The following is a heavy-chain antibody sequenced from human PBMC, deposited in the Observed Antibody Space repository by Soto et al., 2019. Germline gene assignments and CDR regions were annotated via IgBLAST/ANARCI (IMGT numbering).Heavy chain of an antibody. CDR3: ARSSRGVVVVAASWYYFDY. D-gene: IGHD2-15*01. J-gene: IGHJ4*02. V-gene: IGHV3-74*01. Sequence: GGSLRLSCAASGFTFSSYWMHWVRQAPGKGLVWVSRINSDGSSTSYADSVKGRFTISRDNAKNRLYLQMNSLRAEDTAVYYCARSSRGVVVVAASWYYFDYWGQGTLVTVSS. CDR1: GFTFSSYW. CDR2: INSDGSST.